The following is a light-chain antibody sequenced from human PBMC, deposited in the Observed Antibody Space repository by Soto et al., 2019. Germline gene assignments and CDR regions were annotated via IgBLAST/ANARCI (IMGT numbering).Light chain of an antibody. CDR2: SAS. CDR3: LQDYNFLWT. V-gene: IGKV1-6*01. Sequence: AIQMTQSPSSLSASVGDRVTITCRASQDFRNGLDWYQQKPGKAPKLLIYSASSLQSGVPSRFSVSGSGTDFTLTISSLQPEDFATYYCLQDYNFLWTFGQGTRVEIK. CDR1: QDFRNG. J-gene: IGKJ1*01.